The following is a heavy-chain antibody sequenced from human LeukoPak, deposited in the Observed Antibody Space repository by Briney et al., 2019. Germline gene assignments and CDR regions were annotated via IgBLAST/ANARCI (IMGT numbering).Heavy chain of an antibody. J-gene: IGHJ4*02. CDR1: GFTFSSYA. CDR2: ISGRGGST. D-gene: IGHD5-12*01. CDR3: AKELDGYNYLGTDY. Sequence: GGSLRLSCAASGFTFSSYAMSWVRQAPGKGLEWVSAISGRGGSTYYADSVKGRFTISRDNSKNTLYLQMNSLRAEDTAVYYCAKELDGYNYLGTDYWGQGTLVTVSS. V-gene: IGHV3-23*01.